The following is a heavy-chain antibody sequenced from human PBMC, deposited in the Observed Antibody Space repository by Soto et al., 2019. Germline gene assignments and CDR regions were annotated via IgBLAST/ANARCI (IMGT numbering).Heavy chain of an antibody. CDR3: ARSRHGSGSYTHFYYGLDV. CDR1: GFTFISYA. CDR2: ISFDGSTE. Sequence: QVQLVESGGGVVQPGRSLRLSCAASGFTFISYAMHWVRQAPGKGLEWVAVISFDGSTEYYADSVRGRFTICRDNSKNTVYLQMNSLRSEDTAVYYCARSRHGSGSYTHFYYGLDVWGQGTTVTVSS. J-gene: IGHJ6*02. D-gene: IGHD3-10*01. V-gene: IGHV3-30-3*01.